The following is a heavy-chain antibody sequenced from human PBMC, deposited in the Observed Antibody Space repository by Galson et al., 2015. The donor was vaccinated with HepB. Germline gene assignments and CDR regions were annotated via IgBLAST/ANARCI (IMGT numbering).Heavy chain of an antibody. V-gene: IGHV3-73*01. J-gene: IGHJ4*02. CDR3: TRLGDLSGYSSL. Sequence: SLRLSCAASGFTFSGSAMHWVRQASGRGLEWVGRIGSKANSYATASATSVKGRSTISRDDSKNTAYMQMNSLKTEDTAVYYCTRLGDLSGYSSLWGQGTLVTVSS. CDR2: IGSKANSYAT. D-gene: IGHD6-13*01. CDR1: GFTFSGSA.